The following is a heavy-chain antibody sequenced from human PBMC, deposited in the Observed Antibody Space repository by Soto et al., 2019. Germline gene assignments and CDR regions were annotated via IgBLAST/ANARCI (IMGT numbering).Heavy chain of an antibody. CDR2: IYYSGST. V-gene: IGHV4-59*01. CDR3: ARARVRGGNFLGQQRLHDL. J-gene: IGHJ5*02. CDR1: GDSISSYY. Sequence: SETLSLTCTVSGDSISSYYWSWIRQPPGKGLEWIGYIYYSGSTNYNPSLESRVTISVDTSKNQISLKLSSVSAADTAVYYCARARVRGGNFLGQQRLHDLGGQGTLVTVSS. D-gene: IGHD3-10*02.